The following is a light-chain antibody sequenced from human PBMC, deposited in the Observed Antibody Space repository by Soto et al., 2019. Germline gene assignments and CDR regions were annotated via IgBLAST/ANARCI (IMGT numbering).Light chain of an antibody. V-gene: IGKV1-12*01. J-gene: IGKJ1*01. CDR1: QVINSW. Sequence: DIQITQSPSSLSSCLLDIVTITCRASQVINSWLAWYQQKPGEAPNLLIFTGSLLHSGVPPRFSGSGSGTDFTLTISSLQPEDFATYYCQQSISSPRTFGQGTKVDIK. CDR3: QQSISSPRT. CDR2: TGS.